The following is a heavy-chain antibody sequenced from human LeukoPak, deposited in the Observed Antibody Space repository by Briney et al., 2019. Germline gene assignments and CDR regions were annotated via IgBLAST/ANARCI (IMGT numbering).Heavy chain of an antibody. J-gene: IGHJ3*01. CDR2: ISGSGGST. CDR1: GFTFSSYA. D-gene: IGHD3-3*01. V-gene: IGHV3-23*01. Sequence: GGSLRLSCAASGFTFSSYAMSWVRQAPGKGLEWVSAISGSGGSTYYADSVKGRFTISRDNSKNTLYLQMNSLRAEDTAVYYCATQGVFGVVIFWGQGTMVTVSS. CDR3: ATQGVFGVVIF.